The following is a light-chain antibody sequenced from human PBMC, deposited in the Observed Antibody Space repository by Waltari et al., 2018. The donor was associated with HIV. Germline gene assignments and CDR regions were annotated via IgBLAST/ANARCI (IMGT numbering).Light chain of an antibody. CDR3: QQYNSDFYT. J-gene: IGKJ2*01. CDR1: QDVGYW. V-gene: IGKV1-5*03. Sequence: DIQMTQSPSTLSASVGCRFPLTCRASQDVGYWLAWYQQKSGKAPKLLMYKTSILEYGVPSRFSGRASGTGFTLTIDGLQPEDFATYYCQQYNSDFYTFGQGTKLEIK. CDR2: KTS.